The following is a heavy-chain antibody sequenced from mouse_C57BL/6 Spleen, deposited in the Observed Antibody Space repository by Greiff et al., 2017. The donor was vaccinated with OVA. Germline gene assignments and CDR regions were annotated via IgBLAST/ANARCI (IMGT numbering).Heavy chain of an antibody. Sequence: VQLKQSGPGLVKPSQSLSLTCSVTGYSITSGYYWNWIRQFPGNKLEWMGYISYDGSNNYNPSLKNRISITRDTSKNQFFLKLNSVTTEDTATYYCARVGDSSGPYYYAMDYWGQGTSVTVSS. J-gene: IGHJ4*01. CDR3: ARVGDSSGPYYYAMDY. CDR2: ISYDGSN. D-gene: IGHD3-2*02. V-gene: IGHV3-6*01. CDR1: GYSITSGYY.